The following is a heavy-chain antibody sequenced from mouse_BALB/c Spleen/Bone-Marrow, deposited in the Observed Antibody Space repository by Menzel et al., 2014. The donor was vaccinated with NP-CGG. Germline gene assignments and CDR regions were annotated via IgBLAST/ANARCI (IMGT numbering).Heavy chain of an antibody. D-gene: IGHD2-1*01. CDR1: GFTFNTYA. CDR3: VRHGYFGNYYYALDY. Sequence: EVHLVESGGGLVQPKGSLKLSCAASGFTFNTYAMNWVRRAPGKGLEWVARIRSKSNNYATYYADSVKDRFTISRDDSQNMLYLQMNNLKTEDTAMYYCVRHGYFGNYYYALDYWGQGTSVTVSS. J-gene: IGHJ4*01. V-gene: IGHV10-1*02. CDR2: IRSKSNNYAT.